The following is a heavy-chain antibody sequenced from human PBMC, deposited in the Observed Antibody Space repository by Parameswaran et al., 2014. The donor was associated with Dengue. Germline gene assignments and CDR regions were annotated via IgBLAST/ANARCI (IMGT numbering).Heavy chain of an antibody. D-gene: IGHD1-26*01. V-gene: IGHV3-23*01. Sequence: WIRQPPGKGLEWVSAISGGGGSTYYADSVKGRFTISRDNSKNTLYLQMNSLRAEDTAVYYCAKDFTSGSYPNYFDYWGQGTLVTVSS. CDR3: AKDFTSGSYPNYFDY. CDR2: ISGGGGST. J-gene: IGHJ4*02.